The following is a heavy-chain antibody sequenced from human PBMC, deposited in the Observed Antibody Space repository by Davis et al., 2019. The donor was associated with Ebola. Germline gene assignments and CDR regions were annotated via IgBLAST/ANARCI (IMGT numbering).Heavy chain of an antibody. J-gene: IGHJ4*02. D-gene: IGHD6-6*01. Sequence: GGSLRLSCAASGFTFADYYMSWVRQAPGKGLEWVSVIYSGGSTDYADSVKGRFTISRDNSKNTLYLQMNSLRAEDTAVYYCARIAPKYSSSLADYWGQGTLVTVSS. V-gene: IGHV3-66*01. CDR1: GFTFADYY. CDR3: ARIAPKYSSSLADY. CDR2: IYSGGST.